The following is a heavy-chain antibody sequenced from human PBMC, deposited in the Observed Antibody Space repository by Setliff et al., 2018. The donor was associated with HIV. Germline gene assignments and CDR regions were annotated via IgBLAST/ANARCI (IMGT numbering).Heavy chain of an antibody. V-gene: IGHV3-21*01. Sequence: GESLKISCAASGFTFSSYSMNWVRQAPGKGLEWVSSISSSSSYIHYADSVKGRFTISRDNAKNSLYVQTNSLRAEDTAVYYCARDFKGTRIWFGELDAFDIWGQGTVVTVSS. CDR1: GFTFSSYS. D-gene: IGHD3-10*01. J-gene: IGHJ3*02. CDR2: ISSSSSYI. CDR3: ARDFKGTRIWFGELDAFDI.